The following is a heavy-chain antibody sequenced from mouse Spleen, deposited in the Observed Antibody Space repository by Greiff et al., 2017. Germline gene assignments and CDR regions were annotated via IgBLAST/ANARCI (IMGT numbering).Heavy chain of an antibody. CDR3: ARKNYGSSFDY. Sequence: VKLMESGAELARPGASVKMSCKASGYTFTSYTMHWVKQRPGQGLEWIGYINPSSGYTKYNQKFKDKATLTADKSSSTAYMQLSSLTSEDSAVYYCARKNYGSSFDYWGQGTTLTVSS. CDR1: GYTFTSYT. J-gene: IGHJ2*01. V-gene: IGHV1-4*01. D-gene: IGHD1-1*01. CDR2: INPSSGYT.